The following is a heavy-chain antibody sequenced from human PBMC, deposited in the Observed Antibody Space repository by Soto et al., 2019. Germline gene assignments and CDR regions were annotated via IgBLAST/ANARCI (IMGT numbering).Heavy chain of an antibody. J-gene: IGHJ6*02. CDR2: IYYSGYT. D-gene: IGHD3-16*01. CDR3: ARHNGPLYVGYYYDMDV. Sequence: SETLSLTCTVSGGSISRSSYYWGWSLQPPGKGLEWIGSIYYSGYTYYNPSLKSRVTISVDTSKNQFSLKLSSVTAADTAVYYCARHNGPLYVGYYYDMDVWGQGTTVT. CDR1: GGSISRSSYY. V-gene: IGHV4-39*01.